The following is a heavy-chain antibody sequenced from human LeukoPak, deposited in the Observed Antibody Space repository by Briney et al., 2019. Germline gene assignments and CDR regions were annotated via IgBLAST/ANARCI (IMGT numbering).Heavy chain of an antibody. Sequence: PGGSLRLSCAPSGFTFSSYSMNWVRQAPGKGLEWVSSISSSSSYIYYADSVKGRFTISRDNAKNSLYLQMNSLRAEDTAVYYCARDQSPATVWFDPWGQGTLVTVSS. CDR2: ISSSSSYI. D-gene: IGHD2-2*01. J-gene: IGHJ5*02. V-gene: IGHV3-21*01. CDR3: ARDQSPATVWFDP. CDR1: GFTFSSYS.